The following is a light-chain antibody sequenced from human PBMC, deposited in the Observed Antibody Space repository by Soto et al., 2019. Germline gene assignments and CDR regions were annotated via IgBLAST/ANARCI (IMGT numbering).Light chain of an antibody. CDR2: KAS. CDR1: QTISSL. Sequence: DIQMTQTPSTLSGSVGDRVTITCRASQTISSLLAWYQQKPGKAPKLLIYKASTLKSGVPSRFSGSGSGTEFTLTISSLQPDDFATYYCQQYNSYSRGTFGQGTKVDI. J-gene: IGKJ1*01. V-gene: IGKV1-5*03. CDR3: QQYNSYSRGT.